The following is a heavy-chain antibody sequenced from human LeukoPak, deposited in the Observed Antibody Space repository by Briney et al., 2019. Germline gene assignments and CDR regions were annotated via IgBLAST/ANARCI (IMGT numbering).Heavy chain of an antibody. V-gene: IGHV3-48*01. D-gene: IGHD5-24*01. CDR2: ISSSSSTI. Sequence: PGGSLRLSCAASGFTFNNYYMSWVRQAPGKGLECVSCISSSSSTIYCADSVKGRFTISRDKAKNSLYLQMNALRAEDTAVYYCARSVDVDYWGQGILVTVSP. J-gene: IGHJ4*02. CDR1: GFTFNNYY. CDR3: ARSVDVDY.